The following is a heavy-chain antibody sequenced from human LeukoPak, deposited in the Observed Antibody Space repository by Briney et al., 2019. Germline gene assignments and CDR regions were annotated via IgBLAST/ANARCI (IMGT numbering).Heavy chain of an antibody. D-gene: IGHD2-21*02. V-gene: IGHV1-8*01. J-gene: IGHJ4*02. CDR3: ARVTAYCGGDCYSDY. Sequence: ASVKVSCKASGYTFTSYDINWVRQATGQGLEGMGWMNPNSGNTGYAQKFHGRGTMTRNTSISTAYMELSSLRSEDTAVYYCARVTAYCGGDCYSDYWGQGTLVTVSS. CDR1: GYTFTSYD. CDR2: MNPNSGNT.